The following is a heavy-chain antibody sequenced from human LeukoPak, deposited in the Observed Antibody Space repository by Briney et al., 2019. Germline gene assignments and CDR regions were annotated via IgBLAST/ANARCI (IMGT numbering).Heavy chain of an antibody. CDR1: GFTFSSYG. D-gene: IGHD3-10*01. J-gene: IGHJ4*02. CDR2: IRYDGSNK. V-gene: IGHV3-30*02. Sequence: GGSLRLSCAASGFTFSSYGMHWVRQAPGKGLEWVAFIRYDGSNKYYADSVKGRFTISRDNAKNSLYLQMNSLRAEDTAVYYCARATGELLSDYWGQGTLVTVSS. CDR3: ARATGELLSDY.